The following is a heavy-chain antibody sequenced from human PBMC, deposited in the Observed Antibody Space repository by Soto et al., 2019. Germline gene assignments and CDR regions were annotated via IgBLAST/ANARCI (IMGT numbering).Heavy chain of an antibody. J-gene: IGHJ6*02. D-gene: IGHD3-10*01. V-gene: IGHV3-72*01. CDR3: VRTRSFGMDV. CDR1: GFTFSDHY. Sequence: PGGSLRLSCEVSGFTFSDHYMDWVRQAPGKGLECIGRSKNKANSYITEYAASVKGRFTISRDDLKNLLYLQMNSLKTEDTAMYYCVRTRSFGMDVWGQGT. CDR2: SKNKANSYIT.